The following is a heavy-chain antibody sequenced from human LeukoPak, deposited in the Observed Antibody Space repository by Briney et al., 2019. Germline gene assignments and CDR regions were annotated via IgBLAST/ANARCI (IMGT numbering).Heavy chain of an antibody. CDR3: AKRCVRGWSTDAFDF. J-gene: IGHJ3*01. CDR1: GFTFSSYA. Sequence: TGGSLRLSCAASGFTFSSYAMSWVRQAPGKGLEWVSAISGSGGSTYYADSVKGRFTISRDNSKNTLYLQMNSLRAEDTAVYYCAKRCVRGWSTDAFDFWGQGTKVTVSS. D-gene: IGHD6-19*01. CDR2: ISGSGGST. V-gene: IGHV3-23*01.